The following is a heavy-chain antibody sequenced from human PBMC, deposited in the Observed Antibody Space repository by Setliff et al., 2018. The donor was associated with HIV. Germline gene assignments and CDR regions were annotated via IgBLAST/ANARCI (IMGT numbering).Heavy chain of an antibody. CDR2: ISAAGGST. D-gene: IGHD1-20*01. J-gene: IGHJ6*03. CDR3: AKERAYNWGWDYYYHMDV. V-gene: IGHV3-23*01. CDR1: GFTFSTSA. Sequence: GESLKISCAASGFTFSTSAMSWVRQGPGKGLEWVSVISAAGGSTYYADSVKGRFTISRDISKNTLYLQMNSLRAEDTAVYYCAKERAYNWGWDYYYHMDVWGKGTTVTVSS.